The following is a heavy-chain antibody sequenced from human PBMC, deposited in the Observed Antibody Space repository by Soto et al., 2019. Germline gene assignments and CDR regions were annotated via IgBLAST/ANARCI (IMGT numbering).Heavy chain of an antibody. J-gene: IGHJ4*02. D-gene: IGHD5-18*01. CDR2: IWYDGSNK. CDR1: GFTFSSYG. CDR3: ARDLSRGYSYFSDY. Sequence: QVQLVESGGGVVQPGRSLRLSCAASGFTFSSYGMHWVRQAPGKGLEWVAVIWYDGSNKYYADSVKGRFTISRDNSKNTLYLQMNSLRAEDTAVYYCARDLSRGYSYFSDYWGQGTLVTVSS. V-gene: IGHV3-33*01.